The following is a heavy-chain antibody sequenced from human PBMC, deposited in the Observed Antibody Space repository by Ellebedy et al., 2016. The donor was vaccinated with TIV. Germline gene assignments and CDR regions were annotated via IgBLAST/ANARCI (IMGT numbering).Heavy chain of an antibody. J-gene: IGHJ6*04. CDR1: GFTFSTYT. D-gene: IGHD2-15*01. Sequence: GESLKISCAASGFTFSTYTMHWVRQAPGKGLEWVSCIVGGGRTYYSDSVKGRFTISRDNSKHTLYLKMDSLSADDTAIYYCASPKSSLNIWGNGTTVTVSS. V-gene: IGHV3-23*01. CDR3: ASPKSSLNI. CDR2: IVGGGRT.